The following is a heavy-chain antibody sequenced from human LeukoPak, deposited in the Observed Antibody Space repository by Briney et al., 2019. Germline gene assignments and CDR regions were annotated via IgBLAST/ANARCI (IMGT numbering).Heavy chain of an antibody. CDR2: INPNTGDT. V-gene: IGHV1-2*02. D-gene: IGHD3-10*01. J-gene: IGHJ4*02. CDR3: ARGFDFDY. CDR1: GYTFTDYY. Sequence: ASVKVSCKASGYTFTDYYMHWVRQAPGQGLEWMGWINPNTGDTNYAQKFQGRVTMTRDTSITTAYIEVSRLRSDDTAVYYCARGFDFDYWGQGTLVTVSS.